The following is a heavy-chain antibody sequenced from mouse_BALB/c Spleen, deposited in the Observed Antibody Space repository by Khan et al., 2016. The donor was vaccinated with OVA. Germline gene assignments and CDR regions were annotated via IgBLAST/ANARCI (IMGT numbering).Heavy chain of an antibody. D-gene: IGHD3-3*01. Sequence: EVQLQESGPELVKPGASVKISCKTSGYTFPEYTVHWVKQSLGKSLDWIGVINPKNGGTAYNQKFKGKATLTVDKSSSTAFMEFRSLTSEDSAVYYCARDAGRYWGQGTSVTVAS. CDR1: GYTFPEYT. CDR2: INPKNGGT. CDR3: ARDAGRY. J-gene: IGHJ4*01. V-gene: IGHV1-18*01.